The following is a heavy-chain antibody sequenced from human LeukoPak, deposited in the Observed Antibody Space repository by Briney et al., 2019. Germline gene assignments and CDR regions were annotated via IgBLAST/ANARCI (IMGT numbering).Heavy chain of an antibody. CDR1: GFTFSSYG. CDR3: TKDLGSILVRDSGGFFDY. J-gene: IGHJ4*02. V-gene: IGHV3-30*18. Sequence: PGRSLRLSCAASGFTFSSYGIHWVRQAPGKGLEWVAVISDGGSAKSYADSVKGRFTISRDNPKNTLYLQMNSLRAEDTAVYYCTKDLGSILVRDSGGFFDYWGREPWSPSPQ. D-gene: IGHD3-22*01. CDR2: ISDGGSAK.